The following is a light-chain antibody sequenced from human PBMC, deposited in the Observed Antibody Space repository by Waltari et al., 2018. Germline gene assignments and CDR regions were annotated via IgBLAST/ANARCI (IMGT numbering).Light chain of an antibody. Sequence: DIQMTQPPSTLSASVGDRVTITCRASQSISSWLAWYQQKPGKAPKLMIYKASSLESGVPSRFSGSGSGTEFTLTISSLQPDDFATYYCQQYNSYPFTFGGGTKVEIK. J-gene: IGKJ4*01. CDR1: QSISSW. CDR3: QQYNSYPFT. CDR2: KAS. V-gene: IGKV1-5*03.